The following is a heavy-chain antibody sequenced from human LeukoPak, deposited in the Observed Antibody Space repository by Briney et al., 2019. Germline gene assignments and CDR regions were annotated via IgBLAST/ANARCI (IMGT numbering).Heavy chain of an antibody. Sequence: GGSLRLSCAATGFTFNHYGMHWVRQAPGKGLEWVAVIRSDGTNTYYSDSVKGRFTISRADSRKTVYLQMNRLRPEDTGMYYCARDAQRGFDYSNSLQYWGQGTPVTVST. D-gene: IGHD4-11*01. CDR1: GFTFNHYG. CDR3: ARDAQRGFDYSNSLQY. V-gene: IGHV3-33*01. CDR2: IRSDGTNT. J-gene: IGHJ4*02.